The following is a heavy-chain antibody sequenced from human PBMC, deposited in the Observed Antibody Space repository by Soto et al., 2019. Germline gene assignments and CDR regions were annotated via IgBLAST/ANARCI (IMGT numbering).Heavy chain of an antibody. CDR2: ISYDGSNK. CDR3: AREYCSGRSCYYLDY. Sequence: QVQLVESGGGVVQPGRSLRLSCAASGFTFRSYAMHWVRQAPGKGLEWVAVISYDGSNKYYADSVKGRFTISGDNSKNTLYLQMNSLRTEDTAVYYCAREYCSGRSCYYLDYWGQGTLVTVSS. D-gene: IGHD2-15*01. V-gene: IGHV3-30-3*01. J-gene: IGHJ4*02. CDR1: GFTFRSYA.